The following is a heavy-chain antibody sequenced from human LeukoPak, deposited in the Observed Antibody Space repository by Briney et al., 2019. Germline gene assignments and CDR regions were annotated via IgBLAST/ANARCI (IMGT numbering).Heavy chain of an antibody. CDR3: VKDRYYYDSSGYYYA. J-gene: IGHJ4*02. V-gene: IGHV3-23*01. D-gene: IGHD3-22*01. CDR2: ISGSGGST. Sequence: GGSLRLSCAASGFTFSSYAMSWVRQAPGKGLEWVSAISGSGGSTYYADSVKGRFTISRDNSKNTLYLQMNSLRAEDTAVYYCVKDRYYYDSSGYYYAWGQGTLVTVSS. CDR1: GFTFSSYA.